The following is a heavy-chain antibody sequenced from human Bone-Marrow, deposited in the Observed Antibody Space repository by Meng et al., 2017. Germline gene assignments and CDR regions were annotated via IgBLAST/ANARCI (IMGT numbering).Heavy chain of an antibody. CDR1: GSTFSSYD. D-gene: IGHD3-10*01. CDR3: AREEGGYYGSGSYPFDP. J-gene: IGHJ5*02. V-gene: IGHV1-69*06. Sequence: VQVGAKVENAGSSVEVSCKASGSTFSSYDMRWGRQAPGQGLEWMGGIIPIFGTANYAQKFQGRVTITADKSTSTAYMELSSLRSEDTAVYYCAREEGGYYGSGSYPFDPWGQGTLVTVSS. CDR2: IIPIFGTA.